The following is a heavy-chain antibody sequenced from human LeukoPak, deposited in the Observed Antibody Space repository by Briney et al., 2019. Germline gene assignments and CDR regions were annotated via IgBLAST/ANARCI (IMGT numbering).Heavy chain of an antibody. CDR3: ATSRRDSSPTPYYFDY. D-gene: IGHD6-13*01. CDR2: IYSGGST. J-gene: IGHJ4*02. V-gene: IGHV3-53*01. Sequence: GGSLRLFCAASGFTVSRNYMSWVRQAPGKGLEWVSVIYSGGSTYYADSVKGRFTISRDNSKNTLYLQMNSLRAEDTAMYYCATSRRDSSPTPYYFDYWGQGTLVTVSS. CDR1: GFTVSRNY.